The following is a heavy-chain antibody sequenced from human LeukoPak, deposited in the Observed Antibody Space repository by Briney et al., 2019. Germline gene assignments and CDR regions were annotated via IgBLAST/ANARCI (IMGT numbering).Heavy chain of an antibody. V-gene: IGHV7-4-1*02. Sequence: ASVKVSCKASRYTFTSYAVNWVRQAPGQGLEWVGWINTNTGNPTYAQGFTGRFVFSLDTSVSTAYLQISSLKAEDTAVYYCARDNPIYYGSESYYPYFDYWGQGTLVTVSS. CDR2: INTNTGNP. CDR1: RYTFTSYA. CDR3: ARDNPIYYGSESYYPYFDY. D-gene: IGHD3-10*01. J-gene: IGHJ4*02.